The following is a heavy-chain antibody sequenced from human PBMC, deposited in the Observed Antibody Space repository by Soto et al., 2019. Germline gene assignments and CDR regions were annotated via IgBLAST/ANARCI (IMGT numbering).Heavy chain of an antibody. V-gene: IGHV1-69*12. D-gene: IGHD5-18*01. CDR2: IFPIFGTA. J-gene: IGHJ6*02. CDR3: ARGSYSYGYYGMDV. CDR1: GGTFSSYA. Sequence: QVQLVQSGAEVKKPGSSLKVSCKASGGTFSSYAISWLRQAPGQGLGWMGGIFPIFGTANYAQKFQGRVTITADESTSTAYMELSSLRSEDTAVYYCARGSYSYGYYGMDVWGQGTTVTVSS.